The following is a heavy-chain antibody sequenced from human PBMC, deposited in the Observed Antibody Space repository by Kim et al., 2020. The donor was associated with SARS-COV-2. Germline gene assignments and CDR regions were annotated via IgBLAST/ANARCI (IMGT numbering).Heavy chain of an antibody. CDR3: ARLDDSSGYALDY. V-gene: IGHV1-3*01. J-gene: IGHJ4*02. Sequence: YSQKYQSRGAITRDTSATTAYMELSSLGSEDKAVYYCARLDDSSGYALDYWGQGTLVTVSS. D-gene: IGHD3-22*01.